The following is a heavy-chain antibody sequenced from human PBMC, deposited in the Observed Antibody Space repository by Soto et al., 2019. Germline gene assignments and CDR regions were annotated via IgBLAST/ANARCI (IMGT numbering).Heavy chain of an antibody. D-gene: IGHD6-19*01. Sequence: GASVKVSWKVSGYTLTELSMHWVRQAPGKGLEWMGGFDPEDGETIYAQKFQGRVTMTEDTSTDTAYMELSSLRSEDTAVYYCATSIAVAGGGNWFDPWGQGTLVTVSS. J-gene: IGHJ5*02. CDR2: FDPEDGET. V-gene: IGHV1-24*01. CDR3: ATSIAVAGGGNWFDP. CDR1: GYTLTELS.